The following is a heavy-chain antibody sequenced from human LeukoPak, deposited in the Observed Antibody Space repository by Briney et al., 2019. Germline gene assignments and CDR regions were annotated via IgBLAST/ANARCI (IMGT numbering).Heavy chain of an antibody. CDR3: ARDRDYGDYRDAFDT. V-gene: IGHV3-21*01. J-gene: IGHJ3*02. Sequence: GESLKISCAASGFTFSSYSMNWVRQAPGKGLEWVSSISSSSSYIYYADSVKGRFTISRDNAKNSLYLQMNSLRAEDTAVYYCARDRDYGDYRDAFDTWGQGTMVTVSS. D-gene: IGHD4-17*01. CDR1: GFTFSSYS. CDR2: ISSSSSYI.